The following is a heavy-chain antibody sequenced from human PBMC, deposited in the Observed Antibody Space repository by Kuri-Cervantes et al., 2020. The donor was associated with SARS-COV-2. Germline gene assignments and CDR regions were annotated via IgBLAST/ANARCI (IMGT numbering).Heavy chain of an antibody. CDR3: ARGTRCSSTSCYLNYYYYGMDV. J-gene: IGHJ6*02. CDR1: GYTFTGYY. CDR2: INPSGGST. Sequence: ASVKVSCKASGYTFTGYYMHWVRQAPGQGLEWMGIINPSGGSTSYAQKFQGRVTMTRDTSTSTVYMELSSLRSEDTAVYYCARGTRCSSTSCYLNYYYYGMDVWGQGTTVTVSS. D-gene: IGHD2-2*01. V-gene: IGHV1-46*01.